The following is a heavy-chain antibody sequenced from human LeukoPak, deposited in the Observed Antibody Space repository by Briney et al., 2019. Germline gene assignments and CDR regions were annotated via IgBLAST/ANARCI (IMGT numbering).Heavy chain of an antibody. CDR3: ARWYYDFWSGYYGYFDY. CDR2: IYYSGST. Sequence: PSETLSLTCTVSGGSISSNSYYWGWMRQPPGKGLEWIGSIYYSGSTYYNPSLKSRVTISVDTSKNQFSLKLSSVTAADTAVYYCARWYYDFWSGYYGYFDYWGQGTLVTASS. D-gene: IGHD3-3*01. CDR1: GGSISSNSYY. J-gene: IGHJ4*02. V-gene: IGHV4-39*01.